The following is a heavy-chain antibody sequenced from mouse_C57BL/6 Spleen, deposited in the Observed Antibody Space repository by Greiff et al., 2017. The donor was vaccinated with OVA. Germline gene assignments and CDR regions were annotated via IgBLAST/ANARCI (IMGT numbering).Heavy chain of an antibody. CDR1: GYTFTDYY. CDR3: ALLGPGYAMDY. CDR2: INPYNGGT. D-gene: IGHD4-1*01. J-gene: IGHJ4*01. V-gene: IGHV1-19*01. Sequence: VQLQQSGPVLVKPGASVKLSCKASGYTFTDYYMNWVKQSHGQSLEWIGDINPYNGGTSYNQKFKGKATLTVDKSSSTAYMKLNSQTSEDSAGDCRALLGPGYAMDYWGQGTTVTVSS.